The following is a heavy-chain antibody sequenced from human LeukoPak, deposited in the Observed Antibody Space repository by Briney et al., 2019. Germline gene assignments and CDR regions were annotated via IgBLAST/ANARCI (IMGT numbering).Heavy chain of an antibody. J-gene: IGHJ3*02. CDR3: ARDMTGSGWNDAFDI. V-gene: IGHV4-61*02. Sequence: PSETLSLTCTVSGASISSDSYYWSWIRQPAGKGLEWIGRIYSSGNSKYNPALMSRVTISLDTSKNQLSLNLSSVTAAGTAVYYCARDMTGSGWNDAFDIWGQGTMVTVSS. CDR2: IYSSGNS. D-gene: IGHD6-19*01. CDR1: GASISSDSYY.